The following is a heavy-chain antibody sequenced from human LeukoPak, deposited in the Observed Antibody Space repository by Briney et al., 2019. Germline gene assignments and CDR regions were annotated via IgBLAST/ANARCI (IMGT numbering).Heavy chain of an antibody. CDR3: ARQRIAVTGESYRYYYGMDV. CDR1: GYSFTTYW. V-gene: IGHV5-51*01. Sequence: GESLKISCKASGYSFTTYWIGWVRQMPGKGLEWMGIIYPGDSDTRYSPSFQGQVTISADKSITTGYLQWSSLKASDTARYYCARQRIAVTGESYRYYYGMDVWGQGTTVIVSS. J-gene: IGHJ6*02. CDR2: IYPGDSDT. D-gene: IGHD6-19*01.